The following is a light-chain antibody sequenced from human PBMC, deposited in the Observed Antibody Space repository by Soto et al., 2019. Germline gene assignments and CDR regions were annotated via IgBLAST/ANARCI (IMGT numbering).Light chain of an antibody. V-gene: IGLV2-14*03. J-gene: IGLJ1*01. CDR3: SSYTTSNTRQIV. CDR1: SSDVVGYNY. CDR2: DVS. Sequence: QSVLTQPAALSGSPGQSITISCTGTSSDVVGYNYVSWYQHHPGKAPKLLIYDVSNRPSGVSNRFSGSKSDNTASLTISGLQPEDEADYYCSSYTTSNTRQIVFGTGTKVTVL.